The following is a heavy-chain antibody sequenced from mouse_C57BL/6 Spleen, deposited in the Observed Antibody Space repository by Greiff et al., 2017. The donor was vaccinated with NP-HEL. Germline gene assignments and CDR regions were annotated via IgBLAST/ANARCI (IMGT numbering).Heavy chain of an antibody. J-gene: IGHJ2*01. D-gene: IGHD2-4*01. CDR1: GYTFTSYW. CDR2: IHPNSGST. V-gene: IGHV1-64*01. Sequence: QVQLQQPGAELVKPGASVKLSCKASGYTFTSYWMHWVKQRPGQGLEWIGMIHPNSGSTNYNEKFKSKATLTVDKSSSTAYMQRSSLTSEDSAVYYCARTFYDYDVPYYFDYWGQGTTLTVSS. CDR3: ARTFYDYDVPYYFDY.